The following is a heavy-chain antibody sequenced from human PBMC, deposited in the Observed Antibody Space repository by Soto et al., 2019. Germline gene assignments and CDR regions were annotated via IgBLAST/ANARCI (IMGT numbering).Heavy chain of an antibody. V-gene: IGHV4-30-2*01. CDR3: ARDSVVAAGFDP. Sequence: SETLSLTCAVSGGSISSGGYSWSWIRQPPGKGLEWIGYIYHSGSTYYNPSLKSRVTISVDTSKNQFSLKLSSVTAADTAVYYCARDSVVAAGFDPWGQGTLVTVSS. D-gene: IGHD2-15*01. CDR1: GGSISSGGYS. CDR2: IYHSGST. J-gene: IGHJ5*02.